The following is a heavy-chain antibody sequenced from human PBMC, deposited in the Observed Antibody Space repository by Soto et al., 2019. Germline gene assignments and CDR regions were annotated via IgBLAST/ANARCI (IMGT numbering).Heavy chain of an antibody. J-gene: IGHJ4*02. CDR3: ARGKRWTVTIVYYFDY. CDR2: ISYDGSNK. D-gene: IGHD4-17*01. Sequence: QVQLVESGGGVVQPGRSLRLSCAASGFTFSSYAMHWVRQAPGKGLEWVAVISYDGSNKYYADSVKGRFTISRDNAKNTLYLQMNSLRAEDTAVYYCARGKRWTVTIVYYFDYWGQGTLVTVTS. V-gene: IGHV3-30-3*01. CDR1: GFTFSSYA.